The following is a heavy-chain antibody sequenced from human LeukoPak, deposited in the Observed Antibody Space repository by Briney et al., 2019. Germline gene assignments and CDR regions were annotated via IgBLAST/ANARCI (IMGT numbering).Heavy chain of an antibody. CDR3: ARLGYNYGFD. CDR2: INPNSGGT. J-gene: IGHJ4*02. CDR1: GYTFTGYY. V-gene: IGHV1-2*02. D-gene: IGHD5-18*01. Sequence: ASVKVSCKASGYTFTGYYMHWVRQAPGQGLEWMGWINPNSGGTNYAQKFQGRVTMTRDTSISTAYMELSNLKSDDTAMYYCARLGYNYGFDWGQGTLVTVSS.